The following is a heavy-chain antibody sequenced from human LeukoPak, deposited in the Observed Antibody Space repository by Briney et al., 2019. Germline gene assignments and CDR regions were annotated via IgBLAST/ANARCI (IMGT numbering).Heavy chain of an antibody. CDR2: ISYDGSNK. CDR3: AKLLSVQLGPDY. V-gene: IGHV3-30*18. CDR1: GFTFSSYG. J-gene: IGHJ4*02. D-gene: IGHD5-18*01. Sequence: GGSLRLSCAASGFTFSSYGMHWVRQAPGMGLEWVAVISYDGSNKYYADSVKGRFTISRDNSKNTLYLQMNSLRAEDTAVYYCAKLLSVQLGPDYWGQGTLVTVSS.